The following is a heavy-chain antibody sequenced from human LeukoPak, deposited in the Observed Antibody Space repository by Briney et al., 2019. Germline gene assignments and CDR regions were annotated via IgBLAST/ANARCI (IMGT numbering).Heavy chain of an antibody. CDR3: ARERDSGSYYFDY. Sequence: SETLSLTCTVSGGSISSGGYYWSWIRQHPGKGLEWIGYIYYSGSTYYNPSLKSRVTISVDKSKNQFSLKLSSVTAADTAVYYCARERDSGSYYFDYWGQGTLVTVSS. V-gene: IGHV4-31*03. J-gene: IGHJ4*02. CDR1: GGSISSGGYY. D-gene: IGHD1-26*01. CDR2: IYYSGST.